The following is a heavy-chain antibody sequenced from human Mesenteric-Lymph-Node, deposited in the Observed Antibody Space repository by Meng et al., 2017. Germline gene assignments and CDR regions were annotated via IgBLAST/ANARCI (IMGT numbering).Heavy chain of an antibody. V-gene: IGHV4-30-4*01. D-gene: IGHD2-15*01. CDR1: GGSISNSDYY. J-gene: IGHJ4*02. CDR2: IYYSGST. CDR3: ARVGYCSGGSCSFRYFDY. Sequence: QVQLQESGPGLWQPSQTLSLPCIVSGGSISNSDYYWSSIRQPPGKGLEWIGYIYYSGSTYYNPSLKSRVTISVDTSKNQFSLKLSSVTAADTAVHYCARVGYCSGGSCSFRYFDYWGQGILVTVSS.